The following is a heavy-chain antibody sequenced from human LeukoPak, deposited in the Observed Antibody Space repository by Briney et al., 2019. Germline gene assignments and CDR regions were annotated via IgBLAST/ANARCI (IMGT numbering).Heavy chain of an antibody. D-gene: IGHD3-3*01. CDR3: ARPHYDFWSGYYNRRTHFDY. J-gene: IGHJ4*02. Sequence: PSETLSLTCAVYGGSFSGYYWSWIRQPPGKGLEWIGEINHSGSTNYNPSLKSRVTIPVDTSKNQFSLKLSSVTAADTAVYYCARPHYDFWSGYYNRRTHFDYWGQGTLVTVSS. V-gene: IGHV4-34*01. CDR1: GGSFSGYY. CDR2: INHSGST.